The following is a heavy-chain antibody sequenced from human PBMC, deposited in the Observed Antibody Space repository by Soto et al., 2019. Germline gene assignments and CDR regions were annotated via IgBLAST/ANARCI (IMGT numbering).Heavy chain of an antibody. CDR3: ARRCRGGSCYSGDS. Sequence: GGSLRLFCAASGFTFSSYTMNWVRQAPGQGLEWVSAISTNSIYIYYADSVKGRFTISRDNAKNSLYLQMNSLRAEDTALYYCARRCRGGSCYSGDSWGQGTLVTVSS. J-gene: IGHJ4*02. CDR1: GFTFSSYT. CDR2: ISTNSIYI. V-gene: IGHV3-21*06. D-gene: IGHD2-15*01.